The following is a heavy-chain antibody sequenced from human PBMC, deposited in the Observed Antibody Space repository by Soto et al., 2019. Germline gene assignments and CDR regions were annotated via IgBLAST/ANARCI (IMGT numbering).Heavy chain of an antibody. V-gene: IGHV1-18*01. D-gene: IGHD6-13*01. CDR1: GYTFTTYG. J-gene: IGHJ4*02. Sequence: QVQLVQSGAEVKKPGASVKVSCKASGYTFTTYGISWVRQAPGQGLEWMGWISAYSGSRKFAQKVQGRVTMTTDTSTTTAYMELRSLTSDDTAVYYCARDFTKSSSWPYYFDYWGQGTLVTVSS. CDR2: ISAYSGSR. CDR3: ARDFTKSSSWPYYFDY.